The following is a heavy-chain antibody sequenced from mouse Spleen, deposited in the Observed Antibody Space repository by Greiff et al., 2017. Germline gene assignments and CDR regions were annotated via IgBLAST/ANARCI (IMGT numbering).Heavy chain of an antibody. CDR1: GYTFTSYW. J-gene: IGHJ2*01. Sequence: VKLQESGAELAKPGASVKMSCKASGYTFTSYWMHWVKQRPGQGLEWIGYINPSTGYTEYNQKFKDKATLTADKSSSTAYMQLSSLTSEDSAVYYCVVWYHGDYFDYWGQGTTLTVSS. V-gene: IGHV1-7*01. D-gene: IGHD2-10*02. CDR3: VVWYHGDYFDY. CDR2: INPSTGYT.